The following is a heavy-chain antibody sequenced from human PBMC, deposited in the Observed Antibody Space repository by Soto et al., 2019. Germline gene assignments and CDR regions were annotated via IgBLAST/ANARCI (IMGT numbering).Heavy chain of an antibody. CDR1: GFTFSAYI. CDR3: ARGCYGGWFDP. V-gene: IGHV3-21*01. J-gene: IGHJ5*02. Sequence: EVQLVESGGGLVKPGGSLRLSCAASGFTFSAYIMSWVRQAPGKGLEWVSSVSPSTPYIYYADSVKGRFTISRDNAKKSLDLQMNSLRAEDTAIYYCARGCYGGWFDPWGQGTLVSVSS. D-gene: IGHD4-17*01. CDR2: VSPSTPYI.